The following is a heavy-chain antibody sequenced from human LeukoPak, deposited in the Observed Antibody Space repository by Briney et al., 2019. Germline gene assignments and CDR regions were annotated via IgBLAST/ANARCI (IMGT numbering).Heavy chain of an antibody. D-gene: IGHD3-16*01. CDR2: ITNTPNYI. Sequence: GRSLSLSCAASGFILNTYTITWVRQAPGTGLEWVSSITNTPNYIYYADSVKGRFTTSRDTANNSLYLQMDSLRAEDTAVYYCWRDSPYDTSIWGQGTLVTVSS. V-gene: IGHV3-21*01. CDR1: GFILNTYT. J-gene: IGHJ4*02. CDR3: WRDSPYDTSI.